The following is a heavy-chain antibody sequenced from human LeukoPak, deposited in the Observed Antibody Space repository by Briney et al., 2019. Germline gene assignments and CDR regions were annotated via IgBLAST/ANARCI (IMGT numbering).Heavy chain of an antibody. CDR1: GFTLSSSS. V-gene: IGHV3-74*01. D-gene: IGHD3-10*01. CDR2: MNGDGSST. CDR3: ASPRSGGYFDY. Sequence: PRRSLRLSCAASGFTLSSSSMRWVREAPGKGLVWVSRMNGDGSSTNYADSVKGRFTISRDNAKNTVYLQMNGLRVEDTAVYYCASPRSGGYFDYWGQGTLVTVSS. J-gene: IGHJ4*02.